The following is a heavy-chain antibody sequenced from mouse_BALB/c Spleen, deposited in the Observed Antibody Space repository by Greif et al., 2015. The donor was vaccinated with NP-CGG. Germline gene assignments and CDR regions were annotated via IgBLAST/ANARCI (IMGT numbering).Heavy chain of an antibody. CDR2: ISSGSSTI. J-gene: IGHJ2*01. V-gene: IGHV5-17*02. Sequence: DVQLQESGGGLGQPGVSRKLSCAASGFTFSSFGMHWVRQAPEKGLEWVAYISSGSSTIYYADTVKGRFTISRDNPKNTLFLQMTSLRSEDTAMYYCARLFDYWGQGTTLTVSS. CDR1: GFTFSSFG. CDR3: ARLFDY.